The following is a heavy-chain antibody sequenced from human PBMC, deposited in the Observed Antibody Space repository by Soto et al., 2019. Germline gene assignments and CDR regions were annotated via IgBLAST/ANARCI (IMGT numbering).Heavy chain of an antibody. D-gene: IGHD3-16*01. CDR3: AREGARGMDD. CDR1: GYTFTSSD. Sequence: SEKVYCKASGYTFTSSDINWVRQATGQGLEWMGWMNPNSANTGYAQKFQGRVTMTRNTYISTAYMELSSLRSEDTAVYYCAREGARGMDDCGQGTTDTVSS. V-gene: IGHV1-8*01. J-gene: IGHJ6*02. CDR2: MNPNSANT.